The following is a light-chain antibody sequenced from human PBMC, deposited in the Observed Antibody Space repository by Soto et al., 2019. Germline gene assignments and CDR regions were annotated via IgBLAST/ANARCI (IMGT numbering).Light chain of an antibody. V-gene: IGKV1-39*01. J-gene: IGKJ3*01. Sequence: DFQMTRSPSSLSASVGDRVSITCRASQSIGTSLNWYQQKPGKAPKLLIYSASTLQGGGPSRFSGSGSGTDFTLTISSLQPEDFATYYCQQSYTAPFTFGPGTKVDVK. CDR2: SAS. CDR1: QSIGTS. CDR3: QQSYTAPFT.